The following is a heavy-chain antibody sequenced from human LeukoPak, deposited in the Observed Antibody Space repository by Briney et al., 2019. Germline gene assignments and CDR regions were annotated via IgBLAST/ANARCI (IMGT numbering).Heavy chain of an antibody. J-gene: IGHJ6*04. D-gene: IGHD2-15*01. CDR2: IIPIFGTA. CDR3: ARGGCSGGSCYSIRMDV. Sequence: ASVKVSCKASGGTFSSYAISWVRQAPGRGLEWMGGIIPIFGTANYAQKFQGRVTITADKSTSTAYMELSSLRSEDTAVYYCARGGCSGGSCYSIRMDVWGKGTTVTVSS. CDR1: GGTFSSYA. V-gene: IGHV1-69*06.